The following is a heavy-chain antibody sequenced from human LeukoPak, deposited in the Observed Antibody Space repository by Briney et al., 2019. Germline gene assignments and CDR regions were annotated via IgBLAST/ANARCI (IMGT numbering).Heavy chain of an antibody. CDR3: ARIRGYSYGYLDY. D-gene: IGHD5-18*01. V-gene: IGHV4-39*07. Sequence: SETLSLTCTVSGGSISSSSYYWGWIRQPPGKGLEWIGSIYYSGSTYYNPSLKSRVTISVDTSKNQFSLKLSSVTAADTAVYYCARIRGYSYGYLDYWGQGTLVTVSS. CDR2: IYYSGST. CDR1: GGSISSSSYY. J-gene: IGHJ4*02.